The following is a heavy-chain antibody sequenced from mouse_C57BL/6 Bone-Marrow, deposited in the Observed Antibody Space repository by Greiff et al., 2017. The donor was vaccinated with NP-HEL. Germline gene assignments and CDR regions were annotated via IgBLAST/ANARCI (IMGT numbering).Heavy chain of an antibody. CDR2: IYPGSGNT. CDR1: GYTFTDYY. V-gene: IGHV1-76*01. CDR3: ARGGAWFAY. D-gene: IGHD1-1*02. Sequence: QVQPQQSGAELVRPGASVKLSCKASGYTFTDYYINWVKQRPGQGLEWIARIYPGSGNTYYNEKFKGKATLTAEKSSSTAYMQLSSLTSEDSAVYFCARGGAWFAYWGQGTLVTVSA. J-gene: IGHJ3*01.